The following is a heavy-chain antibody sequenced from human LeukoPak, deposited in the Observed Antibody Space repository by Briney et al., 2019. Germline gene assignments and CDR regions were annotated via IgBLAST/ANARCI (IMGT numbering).Heavy chain of an antibody. CDR3: ARDRSSSWKDRGGPA. CDR2: ISSSSSYI. Sequence: PGGSLRLSCAASGFTFSSYSMNWVRQAPGKGLEWVSSISSSSSYIYYADSVKGRFTISRDNAKNSLYLQMNSLRAEDTAVYYCARDRSSSWKDRGGPAWGQGTLVTVSS. D-gene: IGHD6-13*01. CDR1: GFTFSSYS. V-gene: IGHV3-21*01. J-gene: IGHJ5*02.